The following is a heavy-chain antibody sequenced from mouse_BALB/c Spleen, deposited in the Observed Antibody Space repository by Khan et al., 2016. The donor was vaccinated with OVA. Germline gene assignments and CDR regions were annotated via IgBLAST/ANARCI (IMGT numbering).Heavy chain of an antibody. CDR1: GFTFSSFG. D-gene: IGHD2-3*01. V-gene: IGHV5-17*02. CDR3: ARDGYYYFDY. Sequence: EVELVESGGGLVQPGGSRKLSCAASGFTFSSFGMHWVRQAPEKGLEWVAYISSGSNTIYYADTVKGRFTISRDNPKNTLFLQMTSLRSDDTAMYYCARDGYYYFDYWGQGTTLTVSS. J-gene: IGHJ2*01. CDR2: ISSGSNTI.